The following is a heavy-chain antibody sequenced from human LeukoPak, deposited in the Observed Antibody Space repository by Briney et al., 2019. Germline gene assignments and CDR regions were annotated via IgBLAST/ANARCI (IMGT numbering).Heavy chain of an antibody. J-gene: IGHJ4*02. D-gene: IGHD3-22*01. V-gene: IGHV1-69*13. Sequence: ASVKVSCKASGGTFSSYAISWVRQAPGQGLEWMGGIIPIFGKANYAQKSQGRVTITADESTSTAYMELSSLRSEDTAVYYCASLPDYYDSSGHPDYWGQGTLVTVSS. CDR1: GGTFSSYA. CDR2: IIPIFGKA. CDR3: ASLPDYYDSSGHPDY.